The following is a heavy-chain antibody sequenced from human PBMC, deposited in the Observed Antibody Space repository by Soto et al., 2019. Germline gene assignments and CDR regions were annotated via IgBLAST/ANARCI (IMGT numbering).Heavy chain of an antibody. CDR2: ISASHGNT. CDR1: GYTFTSYG. V-gene: IGHV1-18*01. Sequence: QVQLVQSGAEVKKPGASVKVSCKASGYTFTSYGISWVRQAPGQGLEWMGWISASHGNTNYAQKLQGRVTMTTDTSTSTAYMVLRSLRTDDTAVYYCASGVNNNWNPGWDYWGQGTLVTVSS. J-gene: IGHJ4*02. D-gene: IGHD1-20*01. CDR3: ASGVNNNWNPGWDY.